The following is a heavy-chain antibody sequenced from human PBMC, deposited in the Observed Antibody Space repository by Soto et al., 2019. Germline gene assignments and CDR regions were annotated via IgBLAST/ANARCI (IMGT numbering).Heavy chain of an antibody. Sequence: SVRVSCKASGGTFSNYAISWVRQAPGQGLEWMGGIIPIFGTTNYAQRFQGRVTITADESTSTAYMELSSLRSEATAVYYCARGSSSWYKDYFDYWGQGSLVIVTS. D-gene: IGHD6-13*01. J-gene: IGHJ4*02. CDR3: ARGSSSWYKDYFDY. V-gene: IGHV1-69*13. CDR1: GGTFSNYA. CDR2: IIPIFGTT.